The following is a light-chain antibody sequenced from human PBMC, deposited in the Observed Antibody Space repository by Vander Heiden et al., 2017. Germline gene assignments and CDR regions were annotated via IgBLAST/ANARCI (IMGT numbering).Light chain of an antibody. Sequence: QSALTQPASVSGSPGQSITISCTGTSSDVGGYNYVSWYQQHPGKAPKLMIYEVSNRPSGVSNRFSGSKSGNTASLTISGLQAEDEADYYCRSYKSSSTLVFGGGTKLTVL. CDR1: SSDVGGYNY. J-gene: IGLJ2*01. CDR2: EVS. V-gene: IGLV2-14*01. CDR3: RSYKSSSTLV.